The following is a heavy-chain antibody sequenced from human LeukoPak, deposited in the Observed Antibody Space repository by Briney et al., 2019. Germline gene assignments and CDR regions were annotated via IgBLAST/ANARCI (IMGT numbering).Heavy chain of an antibody. CDR1: GFTFSSYG. D-gene: IGHD6-13*01. J-gene: IGHJ5*02. CDR3: AKELGAAGP. V-gene: IGHV3-23*01. CDR2: ISPSGGGT. Sequence: PGGSLRLSCAASGFTFSSYGMDWVRQAPGKGLEWISGISPSGGGTYYADSVKGRFTISRDNSKNTLYLQMNSLRAEDTAVYYCAKELGAAGPWGQGTLVTVSS.